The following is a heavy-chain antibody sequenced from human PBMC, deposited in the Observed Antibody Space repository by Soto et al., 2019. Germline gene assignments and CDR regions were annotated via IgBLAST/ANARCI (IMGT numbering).Heavy chain of an antibody. Sequence: ASVKVSCKASGYTFTSYYMHWVRQAPGQGLEWMGIINPSGGSTSYAQKFQGRVTMTRDTSTSTVYMELSSLRSEDTAVYYCARDRGITIFGVVRHNFAYWGQGTLVTVSS. CDR2: INPSGGST. D-gene: IGHD3-3*01. J-gene: IGHJ4*02. V-gene: IGHV1-46*03. CDR3: ARDRGITIFGVVRHNFAY. CDR1: GYTFTSYY.